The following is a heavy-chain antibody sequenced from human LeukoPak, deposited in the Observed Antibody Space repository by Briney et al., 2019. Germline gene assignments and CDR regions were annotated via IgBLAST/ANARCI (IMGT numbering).Heavy chain of an antibody. Sequence: SVKVSCKASGGTFSSYAISWVRQAPGQGLEWMGGIIPIFGTANYAQKFQGRVTITADESTSTAYVELSSLRSEDTAVYYCAALVVADAFDIWGQGTMVTVSS. J-gene: IGHJ3*02. V-gene: IGHV1-69*01. CDR3: AALVVADAFDI. CDR2: IIPIFGTA. CDR1: GGTFSSYA. D-gene: IGHD3-22*01.